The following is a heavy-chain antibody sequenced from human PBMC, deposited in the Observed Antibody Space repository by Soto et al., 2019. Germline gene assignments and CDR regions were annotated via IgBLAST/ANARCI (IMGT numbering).Heavy chain of an antibody. Sequence: LSLTCTVSGGSISSYYWSWIRQPPGKGLEWIGYIYYSGSTNYNPSLKSRVTISVDTSKNQFSLKLSSVTAADTAVYYCARDLGGYDPNYYYYMDVWGKGTTVTVSS. CDR2: IYYSGST. D-gene: IGHD5-12*01. J-gene: IGHJ6*03. CDR1: GGSISSYY. CDR3: ARDLGGYDPNYYYYMDV. V-gene: IGHV4-59*01.